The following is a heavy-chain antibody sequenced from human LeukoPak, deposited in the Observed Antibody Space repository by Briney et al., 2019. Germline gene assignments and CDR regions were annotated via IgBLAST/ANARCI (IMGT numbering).Heavy chain of an antibody. V-gene: IGHV3-9*01. D-gene: IGHD1-1*01. CDR2: IRWNGGGK. Sequence: GGSLRLSCAASGFTFDDYAMHWVRQAPGKGLEWVSGIRWNGGGKAYADSVKGRFTISRDNAKNSLYLQMNSLRAEDTALYYCARQTTGTFDYWGQGTLVTVSS. CDR3: ARQTTGTFDY. CDR1: GFTFDDYA. J-gene: IGHJ4*02.